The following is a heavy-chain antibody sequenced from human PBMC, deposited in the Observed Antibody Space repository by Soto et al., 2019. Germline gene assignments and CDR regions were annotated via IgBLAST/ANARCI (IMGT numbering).Heavy chain of an antibody. V-gene: IGHV3-30-3*01. J-gene: IGHJ6*02. Sequence: QVQLVESGGGVVPPGRSLRLSCAASGFTFSNYAMHWVRQAPGKGLDWVAVVSFDGSNSYYADSVKCRFTISRDNSKNTLFLQMNSLRPEDTAVYFCARPIVPAIQNHPYYFYGLDVWGQGTTVTVSS. CDR3: ARPIVPAIQNHPYYFYGLDV. CDR1: GFTFSNYA. CDR2: VSFDGSNS. D-gene: IGHD2-2*01.